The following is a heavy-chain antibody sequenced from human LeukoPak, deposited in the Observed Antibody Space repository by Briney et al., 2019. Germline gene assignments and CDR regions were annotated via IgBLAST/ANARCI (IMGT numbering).Heavy chain of an antibody. V-gene: IGHV1-46*03. J-gene: IGHJ4*02. CDR3: ASGHQGFRGATGPFAY. CDR2: INPSGGST. Sequence: ASVKVSCKASGYTFTSYYMHWVRQAPGQGLEWMGIINPSGGSTSYAQKFQGRVTMTRDTSTSTVYMELSSLGSEDTAVYYCASGHQGFRGATGPFAYWGQGTLVTVSS. D-gene: IGHD3-10*01. CDR1: GYTFTSYY.